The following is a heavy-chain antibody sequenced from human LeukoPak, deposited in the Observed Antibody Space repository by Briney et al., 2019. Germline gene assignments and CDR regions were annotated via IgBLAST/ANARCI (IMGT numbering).Heavy chain of an antibody. D-gene: IGHD6-19*01. CDR3: ARGAHSSGWYFLVGAFDY. J-gene: IGHJ4*02. CDR1: GFTFSSYW. Sequence: PGGSLRLSCAASGFTFSSYWMHWVRQAPGKGLVWVSRINSDGSSTSYADSVKGRFTISRDNAKNTLYLQMNSLRAEDTAVYYCARGAHSSGWYFLVGAFDYWGQGTLFTVSS. CDR2: INSDGSST. V-gene: IGHV3-74*01.